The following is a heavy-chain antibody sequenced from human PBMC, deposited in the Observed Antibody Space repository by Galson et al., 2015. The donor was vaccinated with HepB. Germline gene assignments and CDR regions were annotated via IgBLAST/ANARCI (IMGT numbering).Heavy chain of an antibody. CDR2: IDPSDSYT. CDR3: ARTPPGYYDSSGYPPWYFDY. D-gene: IGHD3-22*01. CDR1: GYSFTSYW. J-gene: IGHJ4*02. V-gene: IGHV5-10-1*01. Sequence: QSGAEVKKPGESLKISCKGPGYSFTSYWISWVRQMPGKGLEWMGRIDPSDSYTNYSPSFQGHVTISADKSISTAYLQWSSLKASDTAMYYCARTPPGYYDSSGYPPWYFDYWGQGTLVTVSS.